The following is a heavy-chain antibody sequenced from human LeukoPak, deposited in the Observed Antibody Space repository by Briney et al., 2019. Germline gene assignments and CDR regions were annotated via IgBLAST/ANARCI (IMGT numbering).Heavy chain of an antibody. J-gene: IGHJ4*02. CDR1: GFTVSSNY. CDR3: ARLQDPDY. D-gene: IGHD4-11*01. V-gene: IGHV4-34*01. Sequence: PGGSLRLSCAASGFTVSSNYMSWIRQPPGKGLEWIGEINHSGSTNYNPSLKSRVTISVDTSKNQFSLKLSSVTAADTAVYYCARLQDPDYWGQGTLVTVSS. CDR2: INHSGST.